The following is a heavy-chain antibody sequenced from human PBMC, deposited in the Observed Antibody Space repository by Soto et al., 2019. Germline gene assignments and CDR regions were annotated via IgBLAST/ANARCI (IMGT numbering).Heavy chain of an antibody. D-gene: IGHD6-19*01. CDR3: ARRIAVAGDAFDI. CDR1: GYSFNSYW. CDR2: IYPGDSDT. Sequence: CKGSGYSFNSYWIGWVRQMPGKGLEWMGIIYPGDSDTRYSPSFQGQVTISADKSISTAYLQWSSLKASDTAMYYCARRIAVAGDAFDIWGQGTMVTVSS. V-gene: IGHV5-51*01. J-gene: IGHJ3*02.